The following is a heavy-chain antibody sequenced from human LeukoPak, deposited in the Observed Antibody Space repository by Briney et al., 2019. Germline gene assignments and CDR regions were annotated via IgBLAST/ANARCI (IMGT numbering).Heavy chain of an antibody. Sequence: GGSLRPSCAASGFSFSSFAMTWVRQAPGKGLEWVSSITGGHYPTYNTDSVKGRFTISRDNSKNTLYLQMNSLRADDTAVYYCTKDPNGDYVGAFDPWGQGTLVTVSS. D-gene: IGHD4-17*01. J-gene: IGHJ5*02. CDR3: TKDPNGDYVGAFDP. CDR2: ITGGHYPT. V-gene: IGHV3-23*01. CDR1: GFSFSSFA.